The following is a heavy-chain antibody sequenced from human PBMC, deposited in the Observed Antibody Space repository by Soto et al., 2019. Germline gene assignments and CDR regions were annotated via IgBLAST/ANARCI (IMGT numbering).Heavy chain of an antibody. D-gene: IGHD3-22*01. J-gene: IGHJ4*02. CDR2: ISTNGGST. Sequence: GGSLRLSCSASGFTFSIYAMHWVRQAPGKGLEYVSSISTNGGSTDYADSVKGRFTISRDNSKNTVYLQMSSLRVEDTAVYYCVKGEYYYDSSGYYPFDYWXQGTLVTVSS. CDR1: GFTFSIYA. V-gene: IGHV3-64D*06. CDR3: VKGEYYYDSSGYYPFDY.